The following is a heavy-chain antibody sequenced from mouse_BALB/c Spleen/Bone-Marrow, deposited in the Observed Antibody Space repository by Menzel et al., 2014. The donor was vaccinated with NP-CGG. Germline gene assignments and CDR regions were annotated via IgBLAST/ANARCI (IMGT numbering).Heavy chain of an antibody. J-gene: IGHJ2*01. CDR2: IDPENGNT. V-gene: IGHV14-1*02. CDR3: ARHYYVTSYVGCFDY. CDR1: GFNIKDYY. D-gene: IGHD1-1*01. Sequence: VQLKESGAELVRPGALVKLSCKASGFNIKDYYMHWVKQRPEQGLEWIGWIDPENGNTIYDPKFQGKASITADTSSXTAYLQLSSLTSEDTAVYFCARHYYVTSYVGCFDYWGQGTTLTVSS.